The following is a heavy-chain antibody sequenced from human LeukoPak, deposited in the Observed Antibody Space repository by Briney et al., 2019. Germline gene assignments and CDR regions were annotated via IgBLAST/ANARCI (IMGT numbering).Heavy chain of an antibody. Sequence: ASVKVSCKASGYTFNSYDINWVRQATEQGLEWMGWMNPNTGNTGYGERFQGRVTMTRDNSISTAYMELSSLTSEDTAVYYCARGGAGTYYKRDGWFDPWGQGTVVTVSS. V-gene: IGHV1-8*01. CDR2: MNPNTGNT. J-gene: IGHJ5*02. D-gene: IGHD3-10*01. CDR3: ARGGAGTYYKRDGWFDP. CDR1: GYTFNSYD.